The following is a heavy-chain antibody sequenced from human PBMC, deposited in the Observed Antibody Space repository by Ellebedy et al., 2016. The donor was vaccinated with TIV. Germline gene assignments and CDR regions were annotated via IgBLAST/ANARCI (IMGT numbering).Heavy chain of an antibody. J-gene: IGHJ5*02. D-gene: IGHD3-22*01. CDR1: GFTFSSYS. V-gene: IGHV3-21*01. CDR2: ISSSSSYI. CDR3: ARDSSGYYLDYWFDP. Sequence: GESLKISCAASGFTFSSYSMNWVRQAPGKGLEWVSSISSSSSYIYYADSVKGRFTISRDNAKNSLYLQMNSLRAEDTAVYYCARDSSGYYLDYWFDPWGQGTLVTVSS.